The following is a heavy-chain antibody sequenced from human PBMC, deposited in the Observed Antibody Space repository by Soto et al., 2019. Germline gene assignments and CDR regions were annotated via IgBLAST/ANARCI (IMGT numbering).Heavy chain of an antibody. CDR1: GYTFTSYA. D-gene: IGHD3-16*01. CDR2: IHAGNDNT. J-gene: IGHJ5*02. V-gene: IGHV1-3*01. Sequence: ASVKVSCKASGYTFTSYAMHWVRQAPGQRLEWMGWIHAGNDNTKYSQKFQGRVTITRDTSASTVYMELSSLRSEGTAVYYCARGAEGGFDPWGQGTLVTVSS. CDR3: ARGAEGGFDP.